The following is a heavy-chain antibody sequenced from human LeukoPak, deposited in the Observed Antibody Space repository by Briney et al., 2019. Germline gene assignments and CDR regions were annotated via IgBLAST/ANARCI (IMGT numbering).Heavy chain of an antibody. CDR3: ARTTVTNPLYYYYYYMDV. CDR1: GGTFSSYA. D-gene: IGHD4-17*01. CDR2: IIPIFGTA. J-gene: IGHJ6*03. Sequence: SVKVSCKASGGTFSSYAISWVRQAPGQGLEWMGGIIPIFGTANYAQKFQGRVTITADKSTSTAYMELSSLRSEDTAVYYCARTTVTNPLYYYYYYMDVWDKGTTVTVSS. V-gene: IGHV1-69*06.